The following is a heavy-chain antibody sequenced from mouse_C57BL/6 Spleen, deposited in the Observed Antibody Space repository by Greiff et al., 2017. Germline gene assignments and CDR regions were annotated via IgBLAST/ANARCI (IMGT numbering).Heavy chain of an antibody. J-gene: IGHJ2*01. D-gene: IGHD1-1*01. CDR2: IYPGSGST. V-gene: IGHV1-55*01. CDR1: GYTFTSYW. Sequence: VQLQQSGAELVKPGASVKMSCKASGYTFTSYWITWVKQRPGQGLEWIGDIYPGSGSTNYNEKFKSKATLTVDTSSSTAYMQLSSLTSEDSAVYYCARGSDYYGSSYLYYFDYWGQGTTLTVSS. CDR3: ARGSDYYGSSYLYYFDY.